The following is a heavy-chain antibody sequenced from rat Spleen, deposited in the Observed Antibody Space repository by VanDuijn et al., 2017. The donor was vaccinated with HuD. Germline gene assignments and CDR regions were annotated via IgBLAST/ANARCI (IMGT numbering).Heavy chain of an antibody. CDR2: ISYSGST. V-gene: IGHV3-1*01. CDR3: ARTYFGYTYRVMDA. CDR1: GYSITSNY. J-gene: IGHJ4*01. D-gene: IGHD1-9*01. Sequence: EVQLQESGPGLVKPSQSLSLTCSVTGYSITSNYWVWIRKFPGNKMEWIGHISYSGSTSYNPSLKSRISITRDTSKNQFFLQLNSVTTEDTATYYSARTYFGYTYRVMDAWGQGASVTVSS.